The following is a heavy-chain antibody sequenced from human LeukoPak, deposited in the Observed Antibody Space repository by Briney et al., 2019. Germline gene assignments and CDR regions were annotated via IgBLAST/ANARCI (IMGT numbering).Heavy chain of an antibody. Sequence: PGGSLRLSCAASAFTFNLYAMTWVRQAPGKGLEWVSSISAGGSSTYYADSVKGRFTISRDNPKNTLYLQMSSLRPEDTAVYYCAKRVGSSGWPYDYWGQGTLVTVSS. CDR1: AFTFNLYA. J-gene: IGHJ4*02. CDR2: ISAGGSST. CDR3: AKRVGSSGWPYDY. D-gene: IGHD6-19*01. V-gene: IGHV3-23*01.